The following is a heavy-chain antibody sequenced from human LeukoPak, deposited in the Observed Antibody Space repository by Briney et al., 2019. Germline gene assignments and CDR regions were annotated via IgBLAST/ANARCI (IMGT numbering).Heavy chain of an antibody. D-gene: IGHD3-3*02. CDR3: ARDLAEPFYYGMDV. CDR1: GGSVSSGSYY. CDR2: IYYSGST. V-gene: IGHV4-61*01. J-gene: IGHJ6*02. Sequence: PSETLSLTCTVSGGSVSSGSYYWSWIRQPPGKGLEWIGYIYYSGSTNYNPSLKSRVTISVDTSKNQFSLKLSSVTAADTAVYYCARDLAEPFYYGMDVWGQGTTVTVSS.